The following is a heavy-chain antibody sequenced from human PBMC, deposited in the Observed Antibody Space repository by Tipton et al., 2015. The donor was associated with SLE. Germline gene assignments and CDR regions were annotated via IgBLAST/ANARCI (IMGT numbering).Heavy chain of an antibody. CDR2: ISYTGST. J-gene: IGHJ4*02. Sequence: TLPLTCTVSGGSISSSYYWGWIRQSPGKGLEWIGSISYTGSTYYNPSLKSRVTISVDMSKNQFSLKLTSVTAADTAVYYCATSPLTLWGQGTLVTVSS. D-gene: IGHD2-2*01. CDR1: GGSISSSYY. CDR3: ATSPLTL. V-gene: IGHV4-39*07.